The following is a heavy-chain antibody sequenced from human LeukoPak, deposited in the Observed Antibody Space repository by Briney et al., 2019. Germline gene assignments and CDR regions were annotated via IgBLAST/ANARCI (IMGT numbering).Heavy chain of an antibody. V-gene: IGHV4-39*07. CDR3: ARGVARSSKFHFSYYFDY. CDR2: VYYSGST. D-gene: IGHD6-6*01. CDR1: GGSITSSSYY. Sequence: PSETLSLTCTVSGGSITSSSYYWGWIRQPPGKGLERIGSVYYSGSTYYNPSLKSRVTISVDTSKNQFSLKLSSVTAADTAVYYCARGVARSSKFHFSYYFDYWGQGTLVTVSS. J-gene: IGHJ4*02.